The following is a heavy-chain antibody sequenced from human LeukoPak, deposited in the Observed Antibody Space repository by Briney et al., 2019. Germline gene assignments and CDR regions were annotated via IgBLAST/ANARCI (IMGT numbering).Heavy chain of an antibody. D-gene: IGHD2-2*01. J-gene: IGHJ5*02. CDR3: ASLVAWYNWFDP. Sequence: ASVKVSCKASGYTFTSHGISWVRQAPGQGLEWMGWISAYNGNTNYAQKLQGRVTMTTDTSTSTAYMELRSLRSDDTAVYYCASLVAWYNWFDPWGQGTLVTVSS. V-gene: IGHV1-18*01. CDR1: GYTFTSHG. CDR2: ISAYNGNT.